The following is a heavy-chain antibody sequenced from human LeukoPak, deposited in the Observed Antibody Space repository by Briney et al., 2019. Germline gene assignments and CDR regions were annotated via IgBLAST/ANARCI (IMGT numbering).Heavy chain of an antibody. CDR1: GYTLTELS. J-gene: IGHJ4*02. Sequence: AASVKVSCKVSGYTLTELSMHWVRQAPGKGLEWMGGFDPEDGETIYAQKFQGRVTMTEDTSTDTAYMELSSLRSEDTAVYYCARYTAEGGSYYFDYWGQGTLVTVSS. D-gene: IGHD1-26*01. CDR2: FDPEDGET. CDR3: ARYTAEGGSYYFDY. V-gene: IGHV1-24*01.